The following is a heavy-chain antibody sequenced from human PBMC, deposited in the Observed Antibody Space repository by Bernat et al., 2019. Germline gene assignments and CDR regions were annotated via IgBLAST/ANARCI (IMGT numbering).Heavy chain of an antibody. V-gene: IGHV4-39*07. Sequence: QLQLQESGPGLVKPSETLSLTCTVSGGSFSSSSYYWGWIRQPPGKGLEWIGYIYYSGSTYYNPSLKSRVTISVDTSKNQFSLKLSSVTAADTAVYYCARGIVATGYYFDYWGQGTLVTVSS. CDR3: ARGIVATGYYFDY. D-gene: IGHD5-12*01. CDR2: IYYSGST. CDR1: GGSFSSSSYY. J-gene: IGHJ4*02.